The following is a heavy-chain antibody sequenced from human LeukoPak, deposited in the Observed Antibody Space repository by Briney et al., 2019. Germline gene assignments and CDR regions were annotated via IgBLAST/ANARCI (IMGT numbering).Heavy chain of an antibody. CDR1: GFTFSTFW. J-gene: IGHJ6*03. CDR3: ARVLRYCSGGNCYSGGLGYMDV. Sequence: GGSLRLSCATSGFTFSTFWMHWVRQAPGKGLVWVSRINHDGSSTNYADSVKGRFTISRDNAKNTLYLQMNSLRAEDTAVYYCARVLRYCSGGNCYSGGLGYMDVWGKGTTVTISS. CDR2: INHDGSST. D-gene: IGHD2-15*01. V-gene: IGHV3-74*01.